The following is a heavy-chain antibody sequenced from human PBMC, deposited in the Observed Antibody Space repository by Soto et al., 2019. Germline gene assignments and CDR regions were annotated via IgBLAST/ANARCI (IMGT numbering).Heavy chain of an antibody. D-gene: IGHD6-13*01. CDR3: AKERQLVRGSGCFDY. V-gene: IGHV3-30*18. Sequence: QVQLVESGGGVVQPGRSLRLSCAASGFTFSSYGMHWVRQAPGKGLEWVAVISYDGSNKYYADSVKGRFTISRDNSRNTLYLQMNSLRAEDTAVYYCAKERQLVRGSGCFDYWGQGTLVTVSS. J-gene: IGHJ4*02. CDR1: GFTFSSYG. CDR2: ISYDGSNK.